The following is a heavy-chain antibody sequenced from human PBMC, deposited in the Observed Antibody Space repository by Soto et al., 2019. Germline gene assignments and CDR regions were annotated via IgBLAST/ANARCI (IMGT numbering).Heavy chain of an antibody. Sequence: MQMVESGGGSVQPGGSLRLSCAASGFTFSHYWMHWVRQTPGKGLVWVSRINPAGTITNYADSVEGRFTISRDNADSALFLQMNSLSAEDTARYYCTSDTFGLRDTWGQGTMVNVSS. D-gene: IGHD3-16*01. CDR3: TSDTFGLRDT. CDR1: GFTFSHYW. V-gene: IGHV3-74*01. J-gene: IGHJ5*02. CDR2: INPAGTIT.